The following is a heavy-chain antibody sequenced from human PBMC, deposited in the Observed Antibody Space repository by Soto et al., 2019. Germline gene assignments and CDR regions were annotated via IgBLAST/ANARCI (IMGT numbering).Heavy chain of an antibody. CDR2: ISSSSSYI. CDR1: GFTFSSYS. V-gene: IGHV3-21*01. D-gene: IGHD6-13*01. CDR3: ASSTRGKAATYYYYYGMDV. J-gene: IGHJ6*02. Sequence: EVQLVESGGGLVKPGGSLRLSCAASGFTFSSYSMNWVRQAPGKGLEWVSSISSSSSYIYYADSVKGRFTISRDNAKNSLYLQMNSLRAEDTAVYYCASSTRGKAATYYYYYGMDVWGQGTTVTVSS.